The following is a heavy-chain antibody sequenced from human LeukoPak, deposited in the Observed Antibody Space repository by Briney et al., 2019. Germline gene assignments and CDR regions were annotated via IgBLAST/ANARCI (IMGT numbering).Heavy chain of an antibody. CDR1: GGSISSGSHY. V-gene: IGHV4-61*02. CDR2: IYTSGST. CDR3: ARDSSSWNAFDI. Sequence: PSQTLSLTCTASGGSISSGSHYWSWIRQPAGQGLEWIERIYTSGSTNYNPSLKSRVTISVDTSKNQFSLKLSSVTAADTAVYYCARDSSSWNAFDIWGQGTMVTVSS. J-gene: IGHJ3*02. D-gene: IGHD6-13*01.